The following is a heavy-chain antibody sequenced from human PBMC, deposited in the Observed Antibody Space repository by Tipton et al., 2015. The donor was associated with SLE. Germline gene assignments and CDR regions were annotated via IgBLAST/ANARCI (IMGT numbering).Heavy chain of an antibody. Sequence: SLRLSCAASGFTFDDYAMHWVRQAPGKGLEWVSGISWNSGSIGYADSVKGRFTISRDNSKNSLYLQMNSLRAEDTALYYCAKDPMVGAPPPCYFYGRDGWVQGPTVTVSS. CDR3: AKDPMVGAPPPCYFYGRDG. D-gene: IGHD1-26*01. V-gene: IGHV3-9*01. CDR1: GFTFDDYA. J-gene: IGHJ6*02. CDR2: ISWNSGSI.